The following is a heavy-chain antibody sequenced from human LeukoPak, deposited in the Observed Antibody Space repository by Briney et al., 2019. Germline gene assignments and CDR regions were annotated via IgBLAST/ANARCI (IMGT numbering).Heavy chain of an antibody. CDR2: IIPIFGTA. V-gene: IGHV1-69*13. Sequence: AASVKVSCKASGGTFSSYAISWVRQAPGQGLEWMGGIIPIFGTANYAQKFQGRVTITADESTSTAYMELSSLRSEDTAVHYCARGGVRFRFFGPWGQGTLVTVSS. J-gene: IGHJ5*02. CDR1: GGTFSSYA. D-gene: IGHD3-3*01. CDR3: ARGGVRFRFFGP.